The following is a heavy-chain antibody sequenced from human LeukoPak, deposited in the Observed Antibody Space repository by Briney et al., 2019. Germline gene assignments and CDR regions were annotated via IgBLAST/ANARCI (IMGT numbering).Heavy chain of an antibody. V-gene: IGHV3-33*01. CDR1: GFTFSIYG. Sequence: GGSLRLSCAASGFTFSIYGMHWVRQAPGKGLEWVAVMWNDENNKYYADSVKGRFTISRDNSKNTLYLQMNSLRAEDTAVYYCASIAVAATGYWGQGTLVTVSS. J-gene: IGHJ4*02. D-gene: IGHD6-19*01. CDR2: MWNDENNK. CDR3: ASIAVAATGY.